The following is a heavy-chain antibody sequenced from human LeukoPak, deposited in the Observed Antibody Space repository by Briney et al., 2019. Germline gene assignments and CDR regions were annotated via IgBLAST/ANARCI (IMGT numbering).Heavy chain of an antibody. D-gene: IGHD2-2*01. CDR1: GGSISSGGYS. CDR2: IYHSGST. J-gene: IGHJ4*02. Sequence: SQTLSLTCAVSGGSISSGGYSWSWIRQPPGKGLEWIGYIYHSGSTYYNPSLKSRVTISVDRSKNQFSLKLSSVTAADTAVYYCARDRCSSTSCWADYWGQGTLVTVSS. CDR3: ARDRCSSTSCWADY. V-gene: IGHV4-30-2*01.